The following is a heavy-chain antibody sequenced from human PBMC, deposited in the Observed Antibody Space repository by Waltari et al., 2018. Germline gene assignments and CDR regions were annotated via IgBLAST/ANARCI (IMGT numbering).Heavy chain of an antibody. CDR3: AKAHFYDTTGYIEH. CDR2: INGYGDKT. D-gene: IGHD3-22*01. Sequence: EVQVWEPGGGLVQPGGSLRLTSAASGCIFTHYAINWVRQAPGRGLEWVSGINGYGDKTYYADSVKGRFTLSRDNSRNTLSVQMNSLRAEDTAVYYCAKAHFYDTTGYIEHWGQGTLVTVSS. V-gene: IGHV3-23*01. J-gene: IGHJ1*01. CDR1: GCIFTHYA.